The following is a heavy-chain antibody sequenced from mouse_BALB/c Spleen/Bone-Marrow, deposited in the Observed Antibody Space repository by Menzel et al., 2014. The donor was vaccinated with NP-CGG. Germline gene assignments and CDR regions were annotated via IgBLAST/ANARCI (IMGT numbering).Heavy chain of an antibody. D-gene: IGHD3-2*01. J-gene: IGHJ3*01. Sequence: EVKLVESGAELVKPGASVKLSCTSSGFNIRDTYIHWVKQRPGQGLEWIGKIDPAKDNTEYDPKFQGKATITADTPSNTAYLQLSSLTSEDTAVYYCARGVRQLGLPFWGQGTLVTVST. CDR2: IDPAKDNT. CDR1: GFNIRDTY. CDR3: ARGVRQLGLPF. V-gene: IGHV14-3*02.